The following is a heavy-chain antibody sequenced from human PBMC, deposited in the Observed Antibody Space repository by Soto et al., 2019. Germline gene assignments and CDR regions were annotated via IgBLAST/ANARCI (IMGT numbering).Heavy chain of an antibody. CDR1: GFTFSSYA. CDR3: ARDPHYFSSSRPWNWFDP. D-gene: IGHD6-6*01. CDR2: ISYDGSNK. V-gene: IGHV3-30-3*01. Sequence: GGSLRLSCAASGFTFSSYAMHWVRQAPGKGLEWVAVISYDGSNKYYADSVKGRFTISRDNSKNTLYLQMNSLRAEDTAVYYCARDPHYFSSSRPWNWFDPWGQGTLVTVSS. J-gene: IGHJ5*02.